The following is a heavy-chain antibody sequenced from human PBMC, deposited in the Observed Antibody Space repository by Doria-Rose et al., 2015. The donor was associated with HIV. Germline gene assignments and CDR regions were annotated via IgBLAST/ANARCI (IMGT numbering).Heavy chain of an antibody. Sequence: QVTLKESGPVLVKPTETLTLTCTVSGVSLSSPGMGVSWIRQPPGKALEWLANIFSDDERSYNTSLKSSLTISRGASKSQVVITMTDMDPVDTATYYCARIKSSRWYHKSSFDYWGQGTLVIVSA. CDR3: ARIKSSRWYHKSSFDY. V-gene: IGHV2-26*01. CDR2: IFSDDER. D-gene: IGHD6-13*01. J-gene: IGHJ4*02. CDR1: GVSLSSPGMG.